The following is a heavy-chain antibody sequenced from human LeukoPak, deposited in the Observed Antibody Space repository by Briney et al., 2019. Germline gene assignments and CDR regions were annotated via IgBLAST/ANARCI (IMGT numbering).Heavy chain of an antibody. J-gene: IGHJ6*03. Sequence: PGGSLRLSCAASGFTFSNYAMNWVRQAPGKGLEWLSYIYTDGNTIYYADSVKGRFTISRYNAENSFFLQMNSLKAEDTAVYYCARTYYYGSGIPKPYYMDVWGKGTTVTVSS. CDR1: GFTFSNYA. D-gene: IGHD3-10*01. CDR2: IYTDGNTI. CDR3: ARTYYYGSGIPKPYYMDV. V-gene: IGHV3-48*01.